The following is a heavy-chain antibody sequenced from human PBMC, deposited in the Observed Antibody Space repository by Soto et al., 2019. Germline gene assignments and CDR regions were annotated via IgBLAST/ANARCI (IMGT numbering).Heavy chain of an antibody. CDR2: INHSGSN. CDR1: GGSFSGYY. CDR3: ARVRGLDP. V-gene: IGHV4-34*01. Sequence: QVQLQQWGAGRLKPSETLSLTCAVYGGSFSGYYCRWIRQPPGKGLEWMWEINHSGSNNYNPSLKSRVTISVDTSKHQFPLRLSSGTAAYTAVYYCARVRGLDPCGQGTLLTLSS. J-gene: IGHJ5*02. D-gene: IGHD3-10*01.